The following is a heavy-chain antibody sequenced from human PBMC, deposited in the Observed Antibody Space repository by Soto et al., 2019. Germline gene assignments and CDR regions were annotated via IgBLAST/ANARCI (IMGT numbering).Heavy chain of an antibody. CDR2: IYHTGIT. CDR1: GGSISSDNW. CDR3: ARFGPPSLLLGELAPYYFDY. V-gene: IGHV4-4*02. Sequence: QVQLQESGPGLVRPSGTLSLTCAVSGGSISSDNWWGWVRQPPGKGLEWIGEIYHTGITNYNPSLKSRVIMSVDKSKNQFSLRLTSVTAADTAVFYCARFGPPSLLLGELAPYYFDYWGQGILVTVSS. J-gene: IGHJ4*02. D-gene: IGHD3-16*01.